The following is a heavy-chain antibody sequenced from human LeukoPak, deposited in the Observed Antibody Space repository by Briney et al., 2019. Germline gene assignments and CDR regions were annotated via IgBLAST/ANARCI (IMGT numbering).Heavy chain of an antibody. Sequence: GGSLRLSCAASGFTFSSYAMHWVRQAPGKGLEWVAVISYDGSNKYYADSVKGRFTISRDSSKNTLYLQMNSLRAEDTAVYYCARDRDFDYWGQGTLVTVSS. CDR3: ARDRDFDY. CDR2: ISYDGSNK. J-gene: IGHJ4*02. V-gene: IGHV3-30-3*01. CDR1: GFTFSSYA.